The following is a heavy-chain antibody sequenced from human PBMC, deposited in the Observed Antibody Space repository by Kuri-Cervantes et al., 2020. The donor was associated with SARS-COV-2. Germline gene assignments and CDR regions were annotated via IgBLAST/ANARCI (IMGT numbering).Heavy chain of an antibody. Sequence: SVKVSCKASGGTFRSYAISWVRQTPGQGLEWMGGIIPIFGTTNYTQKFQGRVTITADKSTSTAYMELSSLRSEDTAVYYCARDRGYCSGGSCYSEGVHFDYWGQGTLVTVSS. CDR1: GGTFRSYA. J-gene: IGHJ4*02. CDR3: ARDRGYCSGGSCYSEGVHFDY. V-gene: IGHV1-69*06. D-gene: IGHD2-15*01. CDR2: IIPIFGTT.